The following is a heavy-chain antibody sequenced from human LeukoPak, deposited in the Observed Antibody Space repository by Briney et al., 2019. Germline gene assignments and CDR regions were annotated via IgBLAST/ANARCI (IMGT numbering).Heavy chain of an antibody. D-gene: IGHD6-19*01. CDR3: AKERSGGWPFDY. Sequence: GGSLRLSCAASGFTFTTYAMTWVRQAPRKGLDWVSAISPRGDKTYYADSVKGRFTISRDNSKNTLYLQMNSLRAEDTAIYYCAKERSGGWPFDYWGQGTLVTVSS. CDR1: GFTFTTYA. CDR2: ISPRGDKT. V-gene: IGHV3-23*01. J-gene: IGHJ4*02.